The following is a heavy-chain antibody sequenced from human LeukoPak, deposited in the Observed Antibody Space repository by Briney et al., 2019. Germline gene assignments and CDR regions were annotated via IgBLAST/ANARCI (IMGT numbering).Heavy chain of an antibody. CDR1: GGSISSYY. J-gene: IGHJ4*02. V-gene: IGHV4-59*01. CDR3: ASQSSELAVAGYFDY. Sequence: QSSETLSLTCTVSGGSISSYYWSWIRQPPGKGLEWIGYIYYSGSTNYNPSLKSRVTISVDTSKNQFSLKLSSVTAADTAVYYCASQSSELAVAGYFDYWGQGTLVTVSS. D-gene: IGHD6-19*01. CDR2: IYYSGST.